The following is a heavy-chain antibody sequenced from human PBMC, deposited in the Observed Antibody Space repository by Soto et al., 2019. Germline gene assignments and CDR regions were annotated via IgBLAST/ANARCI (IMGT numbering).Heavy chain of an antibody. Sequence: QITLKESGPTLVKPTQTLTLTCTFSGFSLSTSGVGVGWIRQPPGKALEWLALIYWDDDKRYSPSLRSRLTISKATPTYPVVLTITNMDPADPATYYCIQSRCGGDCLQSYASHYYYGMDVWGQGTTVTVSS. J-gene: IGHJ6*02. CDR3: IQSRCGGDCLQSYASHYYYGMDV. V-gene: IGHV2-5*02. D-gene: IGHD2-21*02. CDR1: GFSLSTSGVG. CDR2: IYWDDDK.